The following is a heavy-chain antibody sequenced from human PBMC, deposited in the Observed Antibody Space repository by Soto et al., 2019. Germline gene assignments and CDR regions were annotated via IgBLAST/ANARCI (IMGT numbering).Heavy chain of an antibody. Sequence: EVQVVESGGGLIQPGGSLRLSCVASGFTFNIYWMHWVRQAPGKGLVWVSRIKFDASTTSYEDSVKGRFTISRDNAKNTVFLQMNSLRADDTGVYYCARGIRNYYGVDVWGQGTTVTVSS. CDR1: GFTFNIYW. D-gene: IGHD5-18*01. V-gene: IGHV3-74*01. J-gene: IGHJ6*02. CDR3: ARGIRNYYGVDV. CDR2: IKFDASTT.